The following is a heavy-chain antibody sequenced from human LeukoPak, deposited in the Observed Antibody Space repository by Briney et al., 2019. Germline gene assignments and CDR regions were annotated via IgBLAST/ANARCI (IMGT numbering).Heavy chain of an antibody. CDR1: GGTFSSYA. CDR2: IIPIFGTA. D-gene: IGHD3-10*01. Sequence: SVKVSCKASGGTFSSYAISWVRQAPGQGLEWMGGIIPIFGTANYAQKFQGRVTITADESTGTAYMELSSLRSEDTAVYYCARGGDSSGSYSLNWFDPWGQGTLVTVSS. CDR3: ARGGDSSGSYSLNWFDP. J-gene: IGHJ5*02. V-gene: IGHV1-69*01.